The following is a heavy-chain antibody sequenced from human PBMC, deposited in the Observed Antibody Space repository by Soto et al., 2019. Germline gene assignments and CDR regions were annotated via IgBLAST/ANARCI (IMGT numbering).Heavy chain of an antibody. CDR3: AVEMATIGNWFDP. J-gene: IGHJ5*02. CDR1: GGSIISGDYY. CDR2: IYYSGST. D-gene: IGHD5-12*01. V-gene: IGHV4-30-4*01. Sequence: PSETLSLTCTVSGGSIISGDYYWIWIRQPPGKGLEWIGYIYYSGSTYYNPSLKSRVTISVDTSKNQFSLKLSSVTAADTAVYYCAVEMATIGNWFDPWGQGTLVTVSS.